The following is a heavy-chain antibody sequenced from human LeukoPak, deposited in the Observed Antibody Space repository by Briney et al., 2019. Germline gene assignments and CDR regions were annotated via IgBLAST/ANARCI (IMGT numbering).Heavy chain of an antibody. CDR1: GFTVNSTY. V-gene: IGHV3-66*01. CDR2: IYSGGST. J-gene: IGHJ4*02. CDR3: ASSSVY. Sequence: PGGSLRLSCAASGFTVNSTYMSWVRQAPGKGLEWVSIIYSGGSTYYADSVKGRFTISRDNSKNTLYLQMSSLRAEDTAVYYCASSSVYWGQGTLVTVSS.